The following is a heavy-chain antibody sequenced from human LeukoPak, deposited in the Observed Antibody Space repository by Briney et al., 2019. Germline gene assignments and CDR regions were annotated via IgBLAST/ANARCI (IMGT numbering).Heavy chain of an antibody. CDR2: INPNSGGT. CDR3: ARDRPPNYDFWSGPISFGMDV. Sequence: ASVKVSCKASGYTFTSYYMHWVRQAPGQGLEWMGWINPNSGGTNYAQKFQGRVTMTRDTSISTAYMELSRLRSDDTAVYYCARDRPPNYDFWSGPISFGMDVWGQGTTVTVSS. CDR1: GYTFTSYY. J-gene: IGHJ6*02. V-gene: IGHV1-2*02. D-gene: IGHD3-3*01.